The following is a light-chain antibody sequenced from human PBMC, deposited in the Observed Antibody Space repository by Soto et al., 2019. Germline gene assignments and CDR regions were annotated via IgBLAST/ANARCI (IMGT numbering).Light chain of an antibody. V-gene: IGKV1-5*03. CDR3: QQYNTYSWT. Sequence: DIQMTQFPSTLSASVGDRVTITCRASQSISNRLAWFQQKSGEAPNLLIHKASSLESGVPSRFSGSGSGTKFTLTISSLQPDDFATYYCQQYNTYSWTFGKGTKV. J-gene: IGKJ1*01. CDR2: KAS. CDR1: QSISNR.